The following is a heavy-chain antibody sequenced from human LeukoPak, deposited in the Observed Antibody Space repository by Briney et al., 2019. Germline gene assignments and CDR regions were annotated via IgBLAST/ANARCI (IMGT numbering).Heavy chain of an antibody. D-gene: IGHD3-3*01. J-gene: IGHJ6*02. CDR2: INPNNGGT. CDR1: GYTFTGYY. Sequence: ASVKVSCKASGYTFTGYYMHWVRQAPGQGLEWMGWINPNNGGTNYAQNFQGRVTITRDSSISTAYMGLSRLRSDDTAVYYCATGFGVVIKGRTYYYYGMDVWGQGTTVTVSS. CDR3: ATGFGVVIKGRTYYYYGMDV. V-gene: IGHV1-2*02.